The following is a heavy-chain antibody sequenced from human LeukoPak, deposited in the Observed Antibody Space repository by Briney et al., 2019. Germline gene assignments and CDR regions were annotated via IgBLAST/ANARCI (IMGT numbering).Heavy chain of an antibody. D-gene: IGHD5-12*01. Sequence: ASVKVSCKASGYTFTSYDINWVRQATGQGPEWMGWMNPNSGNTGYAQKFQGRVTMTRNTSISTAYMELSSLRSEDTAVYYCARTYSGYEAFDYWGQGALVTVSS. CDR2: MNPNSGNT. V-gene: IGHV1-8*01. CDR1: GYTFTSYD. J-gene: IGHJ4*02. CDR3: ARTYSGYEAFDY.